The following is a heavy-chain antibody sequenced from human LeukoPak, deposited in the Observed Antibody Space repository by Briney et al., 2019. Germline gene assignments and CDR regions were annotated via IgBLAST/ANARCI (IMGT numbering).Heavy chain of an antibody. Sequence: SETLSLTCAVSGGSISSGGYSWSWIRQPPGKGLEWIGYIYHSGSTYYNPSLKSRVTISVDRSKNQFSLKLSSVTAADTAVYYCARTTVTTYGMDVWGQGTTVTVSS. V-gene: IGHV4-30-2*01. CDR3: ARTTVTTYGMDV. CDR1: GGSISSGGYS. CDR2: IYHSGST. J-gene: IGHJ6*02. D-gene: IGHD4-17*01.